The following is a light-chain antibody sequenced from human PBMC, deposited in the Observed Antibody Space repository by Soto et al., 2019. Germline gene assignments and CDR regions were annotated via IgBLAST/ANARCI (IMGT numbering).Light chain of an antibody. V-gene: IGLV1-44*01. CDR2: SNN. CDR1: SSNIGSNT. J-gene: IGLJ3*02. Sequence: QSVLTQPPSASGTPGQRVTISCSGRSSNIGSNTVNWYQHLPGTAPKLLIYSNNQRPSGVPDRFSGSKAGTSASLAISGLQSEDESDYYCAAWDDSLNGGVFGGGTKVTVL. CDR3: AAWDDSLNGGV.